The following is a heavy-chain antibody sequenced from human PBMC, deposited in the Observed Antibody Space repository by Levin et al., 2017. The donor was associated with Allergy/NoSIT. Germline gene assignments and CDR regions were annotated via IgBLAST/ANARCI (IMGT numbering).Heavy chain of an antibody. V-gene: IGHV3-30*18. Sequence: PGGSLRLSCAGSGFVFSTFDMHWVRQAPGKGLEWVAAISFDGSKEEYIDSVKGRFTISRDNAKNTAFLQMNSLIAEDTAVYYCLKEGLVGGNWPDWFDPWGQGALVTVSS. J-gene: IGHJ5*02. CDR2: ISFDGSKE. CDR1: GFVFSTFD. CDR3: LKEGLVGGNWPDWFDP. D-gene: IGHD1-20*01.